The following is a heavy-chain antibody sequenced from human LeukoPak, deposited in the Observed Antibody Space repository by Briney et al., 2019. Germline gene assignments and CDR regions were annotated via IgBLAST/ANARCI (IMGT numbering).Heavy chain of an antibody. V-gene: IGHV3-30*02. D-gene: IGHD1-26*01. Sequence: GGSLRLSCAASGFTFSSYGMHWVRQAPGKGLEWVAFIRYDGSNKYYADSVKGRFTISRDNSKNMLYLQMNSLRAEDTALYYCARDTVGVTDYWGQGTLVTVSS. CDR2: IRYDGSNK. J-gene: IGHJ4*02. CDR1: GFTFSSYG. CDR3: ARDTVGVTDY.